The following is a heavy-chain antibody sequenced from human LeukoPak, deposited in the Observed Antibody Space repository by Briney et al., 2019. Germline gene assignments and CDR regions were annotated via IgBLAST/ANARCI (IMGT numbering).Heavy chain of an antibody. CDR3: AKGGAYCGGDCYRKYFDY. J-gene: IGHJ4*02. CDR2: IRYDGSNK. V-gene: IGHV3-30*02. CDR1: GFTFSSYG. D-gene: IGHD2-21*01. Sequence: PGGSLRLSCAASGFTFSSYGMHWVRQAPGKGLEWVAFIRYDGSNKYYADSVKGRFTISRDNSKNTLYLQMNSLRAEDTAVYYCAKGGAYCGGDCYRKYFDYWGQGTLVTVSS.